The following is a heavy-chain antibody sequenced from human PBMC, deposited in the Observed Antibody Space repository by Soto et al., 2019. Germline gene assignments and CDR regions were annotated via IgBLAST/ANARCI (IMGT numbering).Heavy chain of an antibody. Sequence: QVQLVQSGAEVKRPGASVTVSCRSSGDTFNDYYIHWVRQAPGQGLEWMGWINPNGGVTKYAQKFQGWVSMTRDTSIRTVYMQLSRLRSDDTAVYYCARESGGATATLDYYYFYMDVWGTGTTAPVSS. CDR3: ARESGGATATLDYYYFYMDV. J-gene: IGHJ6*03. V-gene: IGHV1-2*04. CDR1: GDTFNDYY. D-gene: IGHD5-12*01. CDR2: INPNGGVT.